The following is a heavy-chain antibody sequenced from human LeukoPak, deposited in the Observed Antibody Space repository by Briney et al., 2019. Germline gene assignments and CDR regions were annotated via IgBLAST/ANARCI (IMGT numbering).Heavy chain of an antibody. CDR2: ISNDGSKK. V-gene: IGHV3-30*03. Sequence: GGSLRLSCAASGFTFSSYGMHWVRQAPGKGLEWVAVISNDGSKKYYADSVRGRFTISRDNSKNTLYLQMNSLRAEDTAVYYCARDRIPIAAAGTNWFDPWGQGTLVTVSS. CDR3: ARDRIPIAAAGTNWFDP. CDR1: GFTFSSYG. D-gene: IGHD6-13*01. J-gene: IGHJ5*02.